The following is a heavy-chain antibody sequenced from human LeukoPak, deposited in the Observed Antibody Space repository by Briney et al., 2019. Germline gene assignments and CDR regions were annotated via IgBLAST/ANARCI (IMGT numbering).Heavy chain of an antibody. V-gene: IGHV4-59*08. J-gene: IGHJ2*01. Sequence: SETLSLTCTVSGGSISGYYWSWIRQPPGKGLEWIGYIYYTGSTYYNPSLKSRVTFSVDTSKNHFSLNLISVTAADTAVYYCARREDFWYFDLWGRGTLVTVSS. CDR1: GGSISGYY. CDR3: ARREDFWYFDL. CDR2: IYYTGST.